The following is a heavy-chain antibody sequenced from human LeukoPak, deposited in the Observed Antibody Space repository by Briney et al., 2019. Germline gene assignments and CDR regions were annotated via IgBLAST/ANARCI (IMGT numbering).Heavy chain of an antibody. CDR2: IKEDGSEK. D-gene: IGHD3-9*01. CDR3: ARDHHDVLTGYYSNYYNYYYMDV. Sequence: GGSLRLSCVASGFTLSSYWMSWVRQAPGKGLEWVANIKEDGSEKYYVDSVRSRFTLSRDNAENSLYLQMNSLRVEDTAVYYCARDHHDVLTGYYSNYYNYYYMDVWGKGTTVTVSS. J-gene: IGHJ6*03. CDR1: GFTLSSYW. V-gene: IGHV3-7*01.